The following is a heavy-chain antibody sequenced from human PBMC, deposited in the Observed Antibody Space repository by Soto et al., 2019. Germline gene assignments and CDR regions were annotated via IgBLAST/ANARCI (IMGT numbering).Heavy chain of an antibody. J-gene: IGHJ3*02. CDR2: INAGNGNT. CDR3: AIDCSGGSCYFRAFDI. V-gene: IGHV1-3*01. CDR1: GYTFTSYA. Sequence: ASVKVSCKASGYTFTSYAMHWVRQAPGQRLEWMGWINAGNGNTKYSQKFQGRVTITRDTSASTAYMELSSLRSEDTAVYYCAIDCSGGSCYFRAFDIWGQGKMVTVS. D-gene: IGHD2-15*01.